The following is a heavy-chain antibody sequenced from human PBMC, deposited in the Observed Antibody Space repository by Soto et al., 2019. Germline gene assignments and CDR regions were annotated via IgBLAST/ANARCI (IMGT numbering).Heavy chain of an antibody. Sequence: QVQLVQSGAEVKKPGASVNVSCKASGYTFSNYGISWVRQAPGQGLEWMGWISAYNGNTNYAQKLQGRVTMTTDTSTSTFDMELRSLRSDDTAVYYWARDRLESTHYDRAREAYWCQGTLVIVSS. CDR1: GYTFSNYG. CDR2: ISAYNGNT. CDR3: ARDRLESTHYDRAREAY. J-gene: IGHJ4*02. V-gene: IGHV1-18*04. D-gene: IGHD3-10*02.